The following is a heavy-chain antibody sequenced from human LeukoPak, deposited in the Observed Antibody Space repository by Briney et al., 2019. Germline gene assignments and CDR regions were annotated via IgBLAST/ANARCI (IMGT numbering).Heavy chain of an antibody. V-gene: IGHV3-64D*06. CDR2: ISSNGGSA. CDR1: GFTFSSYA. D-gene: IGHD5-18*01. CDR3: ASGYSYGYYYFDY. J-gene: IGHJ4*02. Sequence: GGSLRLSCSASGFTFSSYAMHWVRQAPGKGLEYVSAISSNGGSAYYADSVKGRFTISRDNSKNTLYLQMSSLRAEDTAVYYCASGYSYGYYYFDYWGQGTLVTVSS.